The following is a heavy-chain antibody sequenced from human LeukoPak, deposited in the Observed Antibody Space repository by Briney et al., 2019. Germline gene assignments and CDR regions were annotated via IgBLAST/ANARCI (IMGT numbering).Heavy chain of an antibody. Sequence: GGSLRLSCAASGFTFSSYEMNWVRQAPGKGLEWVSYISSSGSTIYYADSVKGRFTISRDNAKNTVYLQMNSLRVDDTAIYYCAKAATYFYGSVTYDWFESWGQGTLVTVSS. J-gene: IGHJ5*01. CDR1: GFTFSSYE. D-gene: IGHD3-10*01. CDR3: AKAATYFYGSVTYDWFES. V-gene: IGHV3-48*03. CDR2: ISSSGSTI.